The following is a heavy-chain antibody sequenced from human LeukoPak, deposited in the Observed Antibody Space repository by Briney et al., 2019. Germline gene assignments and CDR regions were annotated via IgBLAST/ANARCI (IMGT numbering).Heavy chain of an antibody. CDR2: IYYSGST. D-gene: IGHD2-2*03. Sequence: SETLSLTCTVSGGSISSSSYYWRWIRQPPGKGLEWIGSIYYSGSTYYNPSLKSRVTISVDTSKNQFSLKLSSVTAADTAVYYCARVGYCSSTSCYMGDYWGQGTLVTVSS. J-gene: IGHJ4*02. CDR3: ARVGYCSSTSCYMGDY. CDR1: GGSISSSSYY. V-gene: IGHV4-39*07.